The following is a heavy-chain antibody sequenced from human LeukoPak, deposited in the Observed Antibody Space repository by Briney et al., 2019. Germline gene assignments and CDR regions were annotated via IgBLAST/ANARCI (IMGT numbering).Heavy chain of an antibody. CDR1: AFRFSSYG. CDR3: ARSYDILTTTFSAYGMDV. V-gene: IGHV3-30*02. D-gene: IGHD3-9*01. Sequence: PGGSLRLSCAASAFRFSSYGMHWVRQAPGKGPEWVAFIRSDASNQYYADSVKGRFTISRDNSKNTLYLQMNSLRAEDTAVYYCARSYDILTTTFSAYGMDVWGQGTTVTVSS. CDR2: IRSDASNQ. J-gene: IGHJ6*02.